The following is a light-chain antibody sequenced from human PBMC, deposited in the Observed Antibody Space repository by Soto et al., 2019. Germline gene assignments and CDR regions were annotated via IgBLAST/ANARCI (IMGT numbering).Light chain of an antibody. V-gene: IGLV1-47*02. J-gene: IGLJ2*01. CDR3: AAWDDTLSGPI. CDR2: NEN. CDR1: SSNIASNY. Sequence: QAVVTQPPSASGTPGQRVTISCSGSSSNIASNYVYWYQQVPGTAPKLLIYNENERPTGVPDRFSGSKSGTSASLAISGLRSEDEANYYCAAWDDTLSGPIFGGGTKVTVL.